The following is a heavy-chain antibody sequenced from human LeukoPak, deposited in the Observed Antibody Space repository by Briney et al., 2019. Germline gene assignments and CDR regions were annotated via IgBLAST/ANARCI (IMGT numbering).Heavy chain of an antibody. V-gene: IGHV1-2*02. CDR1: GYTFTGYY. CDR3: ARDLRTMIVVYYFDY. Sequence: ASVKVSCKASGYTFTGYYMHWVRQAPGQGLEWMGWINPNSGGTNYAQKFQGRVTMTRDTSFSTAYMELSRLRSDDTAVYYCARDLRTMIVVYYFDYWGQGTLVTVSS. J-gene: IGHJ4*02. CDR2: INPNSGGT. D-gene: IGHD3-22*01.